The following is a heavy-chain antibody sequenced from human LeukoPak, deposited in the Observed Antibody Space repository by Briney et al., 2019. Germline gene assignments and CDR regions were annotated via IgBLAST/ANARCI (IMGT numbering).Heavy chain of an antibody. D-gene: IGHD3-22*01. CDR1: GFTVSSYW. J-gene: IGHJ3*02. CDR2: IKQDGSEK. Sequence: GGSLRLSCAASGFTVSSYWMSWVRQAPGKGLEWVANIKQDGSEKYYVDSVKGRFTISRDNAKNSLYLQMNSLRAEDTAVYYCARGNRARHYYDSSGYQRGLDIWGQGTMVTVSS. CDR3: ARGNRARHYYDSSGYQRGLDI. V-gene: IGHV3-7*01.